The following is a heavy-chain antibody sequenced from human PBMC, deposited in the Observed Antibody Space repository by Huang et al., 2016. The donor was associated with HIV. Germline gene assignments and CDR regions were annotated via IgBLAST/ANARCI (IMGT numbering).Heavy chain of an antibody. J-gene: IGHJ5*02. Sequence: ELQLAESGGGLVQPGGSLRLSCAASGFTFSDHSFNWVRQAPGKGLEWVAYVSAGGGATYYAESVKGRFTSSRDNAKNLLFLQMNSLRADDTALYYCARDPYYTTGWYALDLWGQGTLLSVSS. D-gene: IGHD6-19*01. CDR1: GFTFSDHS. CDR3: ARDPYYTTGWYALDL. CDR2: VSAGGGAT. V-gene: IGHV3-48*01.